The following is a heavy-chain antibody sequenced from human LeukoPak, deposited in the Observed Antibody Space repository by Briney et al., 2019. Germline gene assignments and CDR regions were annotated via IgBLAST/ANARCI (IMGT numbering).Heavy chain of an antibody. CDR1: GFTFSSYE. J-gene: IGHJ4*02. V-gene: IGHV3-48*03. D-gene: IGHD4-23*01. CDR2: ISSSGSTI. CDR3: ARDNGGSSPFDY. Sequence: PGGSLRLSCGASGFTFSSYEMHWVRQAPGKGLEWVSYISSSGSTIYYADSVKGRFTISRDNAKNSLYMQMNSLRAEATALYYCARDNGGSSPFDYWGQGTLVRVSS.